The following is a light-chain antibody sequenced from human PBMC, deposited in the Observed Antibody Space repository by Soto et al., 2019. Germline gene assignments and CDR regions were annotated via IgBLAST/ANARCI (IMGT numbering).Light chain of an antibody. CDR3: QQSYSTPGYT. J-gene: IGKJ2*01. CDR1: QSISSY. Sequence: DIQMTQSPYSLSASVGDRVTITCRASQSISSYLNWYQQKPGQAPKLLIYAASSLQSGVPSRFSGSGSGTDFTLTISSLQPEDFATYYCQQSYSTPGYTFGQGTKLEIK. V-gene: IGKV1-39*01. CDR2: AAS.